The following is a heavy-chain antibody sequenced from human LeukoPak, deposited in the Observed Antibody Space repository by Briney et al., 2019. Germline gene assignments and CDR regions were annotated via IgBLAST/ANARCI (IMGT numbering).Heavy chain of an antibody. V-gene: IGHV1-24*01. CDR3: ATTYGLGSPYTLYYYYGMDV. J-gene: IGHJ6*02. Sequence: ASVKVSCKVSGYTLTELSMHWVRQAPGKGLEWMGGFDPEDGETIYAQKFQGRVTMTEDTSTDTAYMELSSLRSEDTAVYYYATTYGLGSPYTLYYYYGMDVWGQGTTVTVSS. CDR1: GYTLTELS. CDR2: FDPEDGET. D-gene: IGHD3-10*01.